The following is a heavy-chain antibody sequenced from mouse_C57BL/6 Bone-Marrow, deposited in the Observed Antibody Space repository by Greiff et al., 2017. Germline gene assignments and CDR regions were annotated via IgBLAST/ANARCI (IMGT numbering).Heavy chain of an antibody. V-gene: IGHV1-15*01. CDR2: IDPETGGT. J-gene: IGHJ3*01. Sequence: QVTLKESGAELVRPGASVTLSCKASGYTFTDYEMHWVKQTPVHGLEWIGAIDPETGGTAYNQKFKGKAILTADKSSSTAYMQLRSLTSEDSAVYYCTGRGTTVVATRGPGFAYWGQGTLATVSA. CDR1: GYTFTDYE. CDR3: TGRGTTVVATRGPGFAY. D-gene: IGHD1-1*01.